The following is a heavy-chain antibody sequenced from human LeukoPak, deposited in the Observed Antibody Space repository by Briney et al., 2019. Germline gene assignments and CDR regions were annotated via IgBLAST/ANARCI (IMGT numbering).Heavy chain of an antibody. CDR1: GYSISSGYY. J-gene: IGHJ4*02. CDR2: IYHSGST. Sequence: RSSETLSLTCTVSGYSISSGYYWGWIRQPPGKGLEWIGSIYHSGSTYYNPSLKSRVTISVDTSKNQFSLKLSSVTAADTAVYYCARGEGYYDILTGYPGGNFDYWCQGTLVTVSS. D-gene: IGHD3-9*01. CDR3: ARGEGYYDILTGYPGGNFDY. V-gene: IGHV4-38-2*02.